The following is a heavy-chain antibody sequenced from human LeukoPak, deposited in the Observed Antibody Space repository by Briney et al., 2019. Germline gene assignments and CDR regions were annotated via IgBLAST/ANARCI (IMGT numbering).Heavy chain of an antibody. CDR2: IWYDGSNE. CDR1: GFTFSSYG. CDR3: ARDTGIAAAGT. V-gene: IGHV3-33*01. D-gene: IGHD6-13*01. Sequence: GGSLRLSCAASGFTFSSYGMHWVRQAPGKGLEWVAIIWYDGSNEYYADSVKGRFTISRDNSKNTLYLQTNSLRAEDTAVYYCARDTGIAAAGTWGQGTLVTVSS. J-gene: IGHJ4*02.